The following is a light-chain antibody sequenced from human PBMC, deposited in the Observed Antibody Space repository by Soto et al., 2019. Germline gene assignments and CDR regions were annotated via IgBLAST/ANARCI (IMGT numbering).Light chain of an antibody. Sequence: DIVLTQSPGTLSLSPGERATLACRASQNVMTNSLNWYQQKPGQAPRPLIFGASNRATGIPDRFSGSGSGTDFTLTINGLEPVDFAVYYCHQFGSSPQTFGQGTKLEI. CDR2: GAS. V-gene: IGKV3-20*01. CDR1: QNVMTNS. J-gene: IGKJ2*01. CDR3: HQFGSSPQT.